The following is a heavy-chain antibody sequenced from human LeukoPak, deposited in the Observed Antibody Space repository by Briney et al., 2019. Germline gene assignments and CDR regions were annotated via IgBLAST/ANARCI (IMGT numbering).Heavy chain of an antibody. CDR2: INSDGRST. CDR3: AKGLRKLIVGSTEYYFDY. D-gene: IGHD1-26*01. Sequence: GGSLRLSCVASGFTFSRYWMHWVRQAPGKGLVWVSRINSDGRSTNYADSVKGRFSISRDNAENTLYLQMNSLRVEDTAVYYCAKGLRKLIVGSTEYYFDYWGQGTLVTVSS. J-gene: IGHJ4*02. CDR1: GFTFSRYW. V-gene: IGHV3-74*01.